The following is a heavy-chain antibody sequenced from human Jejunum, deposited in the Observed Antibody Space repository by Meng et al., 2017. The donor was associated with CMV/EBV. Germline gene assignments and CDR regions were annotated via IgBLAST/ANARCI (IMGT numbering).Heavy chain of an antibody. CDR3: AKQGYNNDLDD. J-gene: IGHJ4*02. Sequence: EASGFTFTPFALLWVRQAPGRGLEWVSTVSGPGATTYYADSVRGRFTISRDNSRSTLFLQMNSLRADDTAVYFCAKQGYNNDLDDWGQGALVTVSS. CDR1: GFTFTPFA. D-gene: IGHD5-24*01. CDR2: VSGPGATT. V-gene: IGHV3-23*01.